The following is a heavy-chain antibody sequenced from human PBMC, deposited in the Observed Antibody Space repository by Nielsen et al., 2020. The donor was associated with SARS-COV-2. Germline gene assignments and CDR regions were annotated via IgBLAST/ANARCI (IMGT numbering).Heavy chain of an antibody. J-gene: IGHJ4*02. CDR2: ISSGGTTI. CDR1: GPRFSIYE. D-gene: IGHD3-10*01. Sequence: GESLKISCAASGPRFSIYEMNWVRQAPGKGLEWVSYISSGGTTIYYADSVKGRLTVSRDNAKNSLYLQMNNLRAEDTAVYYCVKDGAYYGVRGVVHFGYGGRGNLVTVSS. CDR3: VKDGAYYGVRGVVHFGY. V-gene: IGHV3-48*03.